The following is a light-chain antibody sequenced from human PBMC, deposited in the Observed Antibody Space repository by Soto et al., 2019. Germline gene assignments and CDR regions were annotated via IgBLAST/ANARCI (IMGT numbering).Light chain of an antibody. Sequence: QSALTQPASVYGSPGQSITISCTGTSSDVGGYNYVSWYQHHPGKAPKLMIYDVSNRPSGVSNRFSGSKSGNTASLTISGLQPEDEADYYCSSYTTSNTRQIVFGTGTKLTVL. CDR3: SSYTTSNTRQIV. J-gene: IGLJ1*01. V-gene: IGLV2-14*03. CDR1: SSDVGGYNY. CDR2: DVS.